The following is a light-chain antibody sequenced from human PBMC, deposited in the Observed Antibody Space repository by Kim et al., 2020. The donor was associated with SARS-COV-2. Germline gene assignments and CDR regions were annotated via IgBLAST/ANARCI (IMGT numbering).Light chain of an antibody. CDR2: LTSDGSH. CDR3: QTWGTGIVV. Sequence: SCRLTCTLGTAHRRYAFAWHQQQPEKGPRYLMKLTSDGSHSKGDGIPDRFSGSSSGAERYLTISSLQSEDEADYYCQTWGTGIVVFGGGTQLTVL. V-gene: IGLV4-69*01. CDR1: TAHRRYA. J-gene: IGLJ2*01.